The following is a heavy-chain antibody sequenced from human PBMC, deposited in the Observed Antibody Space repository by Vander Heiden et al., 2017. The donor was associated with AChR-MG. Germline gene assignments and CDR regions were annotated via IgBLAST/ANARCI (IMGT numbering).Heavy chain of an antibody. Sequence: EVHLEESGGGLVQPGRSLRLSCAASGFNFDDFALHWVRQVPGKGLEWVSGISWNGETKAYAASVRGRFIISRDNAKNSQYLQMNSLTTEDTALYYCARGRSLYYYTGVFDYWGQGAPVTVSS. CDR2: ISWNGETK. CDR3: ARGRSLYYYTGVFDY. J-gene: IGHJ4*02. V-gene: IGHV3-9*01. CDR1: GFNFDDFA. D-gene: IGHD3-22*01.